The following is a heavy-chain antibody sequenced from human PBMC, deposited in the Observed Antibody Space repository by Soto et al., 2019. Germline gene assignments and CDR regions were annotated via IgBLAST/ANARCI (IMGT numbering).Heavy chain of an antibody. D-gene: IGHD2-2*01. V-gene: IGHV4-31*03. CDR3: AIELPPAGSFDP. Sequence: SETLSLTCTVSGGSISSGGYCWSWIRQHPGKGLEWIGYIYYSGSTYYNPSLKSRVTISVDTSKNQFSLKLSSVTAADTAVYYCAIELPPAGSFDPWGQGTLVTVSS. CDR2: IYYSGST. J-gene: IGHJ5*02. CDR1: GGSISSGGYC.